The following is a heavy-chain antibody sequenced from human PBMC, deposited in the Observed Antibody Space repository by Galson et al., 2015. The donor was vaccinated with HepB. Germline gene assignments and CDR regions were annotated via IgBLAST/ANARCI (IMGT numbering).Heavy chain of an antibody. D-gene: IGHD2-2*01. CDR3: ARLIVVVPAALYYFDY. Sequence: LVKPTQTLTLTCTFSGFSLSTSGMCVSWIRQPPGKALEWLALIYWDDDKRYSPSLKSRLTITKDTSKNQVVLTMTNMDPVDTATYYCARLIVVVPAALYYFDYWGQGTLVTVSS. CDR2: IYWDDDK. V-gene: IGHV2-5*08. J-gene: IGHJ4*02. CDR1: GFSLSTSGMC.